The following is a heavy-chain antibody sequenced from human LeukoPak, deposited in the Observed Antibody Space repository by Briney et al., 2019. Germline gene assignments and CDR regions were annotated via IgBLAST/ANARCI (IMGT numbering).Heavy chain of an antibody. Sequence: GGSLRLSCATSGFTFSNHAMHWVRQATGEGLEWVSAIGTAGDTFYPGSVKGRFTISRENAKNSLSLQMNSLRAEDTAVYYCVRQQTPHGNFDYWGQGTLVTVSS. V-gene: IGHV3-13*01. CDR3: VRQQTPHGNFDY. CDR1: GFTFSNHA. CDR2: IGTAGDT. D-gene: IGHD1-26*01. J-gene: IGHJ4*02.